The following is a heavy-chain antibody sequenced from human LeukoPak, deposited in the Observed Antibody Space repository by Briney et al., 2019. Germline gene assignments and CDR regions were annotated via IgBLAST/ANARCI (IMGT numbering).Heavy chain of an antibody. Sequence: GGSLRLSCAASGFTFSTYWMSWVRQAPGKGLEWVANIKQDGSEKYYVDSVKGRFSISRDNAKNSLYLQMNSLRAEDTAMYYCARDSAGNDYWGQGTLVTVSS. D-gene: IGHD6-13*01. J-gene: IGHJ4*02. CDR2: IKQDGSEK. CDR1: GFTFSTYW. CDR3: ARDSAGNDY. V-gene: IGHV3-7*01.